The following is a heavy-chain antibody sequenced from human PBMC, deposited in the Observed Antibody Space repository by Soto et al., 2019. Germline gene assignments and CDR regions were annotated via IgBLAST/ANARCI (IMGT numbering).Heavy chain of an antibody. D-gene: IGHD6-13*01. J-gene: IGHJ4*02. CDR1: GGSFSGYF. CDR2: ISHSGNT. Sequence: QVQLQQWGAGLLKPSETLSLTCAVYGGSFSGYFWSWIRQPPGKGLEWIGEISHSGNTNYNPSLKSRVTISLATSKNQFSLKLSSVTAADTAVYYCRLTVVAAGPFTDSWGQGTLVTVSS. CDR3: RLTVVAAGPFTDS. V-gene: IGHV4-34*01.